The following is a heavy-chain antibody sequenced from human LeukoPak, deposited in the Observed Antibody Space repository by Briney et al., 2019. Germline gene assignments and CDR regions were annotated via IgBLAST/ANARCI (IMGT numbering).Heavy chain of an antibody. J-gene: IGHJ6*02. D-gene: IGHD6-13*01. CDR1: GFTFSSCS. Sequence: GGSLRLSCAASGFTFSSCSMNWVRQAPGKGLEWVSSISSSRSYIYYADSMKGRFTISRDNAKNSLYLQMNSLRAEDTAVYYCARARQQLYYYYGMDVWGQGTTVTVSS. CDR3: ARARQQLYYYYGMDV. V-gene: IGHV3-21*01. CDR2: ISSSRSYI.